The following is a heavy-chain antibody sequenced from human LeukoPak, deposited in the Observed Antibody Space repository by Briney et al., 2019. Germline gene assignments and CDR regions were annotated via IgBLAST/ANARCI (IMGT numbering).Heavy chain of an antibody. V-gene: IGHV3-23*01. CDR1: GFTFSSYG. CDR2: ISGSGGST. Sequence: GGSLRLSYAASGFTFSSYGMSWVRQAPGKGLEWVAAISGSGGSTYYADSVKGRFTISRDNSKNTLYLQMNSLRAEDTAVYYCAKTGSSGWYGTRAYYMDVWGKGTTVTISS. J-gene: IGHJ6*03. CDR3: AKTGSSGWYGTRAYYMDV. D-gene: IGHD6-19*01.